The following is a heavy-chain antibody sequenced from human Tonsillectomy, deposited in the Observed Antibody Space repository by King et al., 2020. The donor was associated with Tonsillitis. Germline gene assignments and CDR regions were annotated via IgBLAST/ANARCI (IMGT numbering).Heavy chain of an antibody. D-gene: IGHD3-22*01. CDR1: GFTFGDYA. J-gene: IGHJ6*03. V-gene: IGHV3-49*04. CDR3: PREGNYYDISGYYYDYYYYYMDV. Sequence: QLVQSGGGLVQPGRSLRLSCTASGFTFGDYAMSWVRQAPGKGLEWVGFIRSKAYGGTTEYAASVKGRFTISKDDSKSIDYLQMNSLKTDDTAVYYCPREGNYYDISGYYYDYYYYYMDVWGKGTTVTVSS. CDR2: IRSKAYGGTT.